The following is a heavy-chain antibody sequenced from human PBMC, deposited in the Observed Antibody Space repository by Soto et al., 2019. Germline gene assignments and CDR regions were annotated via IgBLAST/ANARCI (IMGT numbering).Heavy chain of an antibody. D-gene: IGHD4-4*01. Sequence: GGSLRLSCAASGFTFSSYSMNWVRQAPGKGLEWVSYISSSSSTIYYADSVKGRFTISRDNAKNSLYLQMNSLRDEDTAVYYCARDRRSKGYSNYFDYWGQGTLVTVSS. V-gene: IGHV3-48*02. CDR3: ARDRRSKGYSNYFDY. CDR2: ISSSSSTI. J-gene: IGHJ4*02. CDR1: GFTFSSYS.